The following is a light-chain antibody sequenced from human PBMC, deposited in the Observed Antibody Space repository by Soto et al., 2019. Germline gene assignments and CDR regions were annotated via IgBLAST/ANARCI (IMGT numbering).Light chain of an antibody. CDR2: GNS. V-gene: IGLV1-40*01. CDR1: SSNIGAGYD. J-gene: IGLJ3*02. Sequence: QSVLTQPPSVSGAPGQRVTISCTGSSSNIGAGYDVHWYQQLPGTAPKLLSYGNSNRPSGDPDRFSGSKSGTSASLAITGLQAEDEADYYCQSYDSSLSGSVFGGGTKLTVL. CDR3: QSYDSSLSGSV.